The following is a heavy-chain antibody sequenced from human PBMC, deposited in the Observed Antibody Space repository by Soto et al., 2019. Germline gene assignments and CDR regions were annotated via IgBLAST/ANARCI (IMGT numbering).Heavy chain of an antibody. Sequence: QVQLVQSGAEVLKPGSSVKLSCKTSGDTFDTFAISWVRQAPGQGLEWMGGIIPIFRTPDYTQKFQGRVTITADVSTSTAYMELSSLRSGDTAVYYFARDKGRGQLGGNYYYALDFWGHGTTVTVSS. D-gene: IGHD1-1*01. CDR2: IIPIFRTP. J-gene: IGHJ6*02. CDR1: GDTFDTFA. CDR3: ARDKGRGQLGGNYYYALDF. V-gene: IGHV1-69*12.